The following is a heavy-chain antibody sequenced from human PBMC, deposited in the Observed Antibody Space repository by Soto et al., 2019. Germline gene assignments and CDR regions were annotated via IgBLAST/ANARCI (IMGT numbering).Heavy chain of an antibody. CDR3: AKEYSSSSNYYGMDV. CDR2: ISWNSGSI. V-gene: IGHV3-9*01. Sequence: GGSLRLSCAASGFTFDDYAMHWVRQAPGKGLEWVSGISWNSGSIGYADSVKGRFTISRDNAKNSLYLQMNSLRAEDTALYYCAKEYSSSSNYYGMDVWGQGTTVTVSS. D-gene: IGHD6-6*01. CDR1: GFTFDDYA. J-gene: IGHJ6*02.